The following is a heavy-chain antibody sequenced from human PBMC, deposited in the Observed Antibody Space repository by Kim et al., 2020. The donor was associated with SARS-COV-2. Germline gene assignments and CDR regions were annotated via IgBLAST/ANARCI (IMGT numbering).Heavy chain of an antibody. CDR1: GFSLSTSGVG. J-gene: IGHJ5*02. CDR2: IYWDDDK. CDR3: AHRQKGMVRGRDWFDP. D-gene: IGHD3-10*01. V-gene: IGHV2-5*02. Sequence: SGPTLVNPTQTLTLTCTFSGFSLSTSGVGVGWIHQPPGKALEWLALIYWDDDKRYSPSLKSRLTITKDTSKNQVVLTMTNMDPVDTATYYCAHRQKGMVRGRDWFDPWGQGSLVTVSS.